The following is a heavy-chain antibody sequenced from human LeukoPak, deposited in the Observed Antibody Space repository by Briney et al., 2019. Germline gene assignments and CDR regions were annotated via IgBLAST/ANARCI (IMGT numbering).Heavy chain of an antibody. V-gene: IGHV4-59*12. CDR3: ARWPPMSPDAFDI. CDR2: IYYSEST. Sequence: SETLSLTCTVSGGSISSYYWSWIRQPPGKGLEWIGYIYYSESTNYNPSLKSRVTMSVDTSKNQFSLKLSSVTAADTAVYYCARWPPMSPDAFDIWGQGTMVTVSS. CDR1: GGSISSYY. J-gene: IGHJ3*02. D-gene: IGHD3-22*01.